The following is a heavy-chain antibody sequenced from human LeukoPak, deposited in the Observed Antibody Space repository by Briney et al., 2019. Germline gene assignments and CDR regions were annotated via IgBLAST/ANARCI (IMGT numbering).Heavy chain of an antibody. D-gene: IGHD6-19*01. Sequence: GGSLRLSCAAPGFTFSSYAMSWVRQAPGKGLEWVSAISGSGGRTYYADSVKGRFTISRDNSKNTLYLQMNSLRAEDTAVYYCAKPLSVAGTRSAYFDYWGQGTLVTDSS. CDR2: ISGSGGRT. J-gene: IGHJ4*02. V-gene: IGHV3-23*01. CDR3: AKPLSVAGTRSAYFDY. CDR1: GFTFSSYA.